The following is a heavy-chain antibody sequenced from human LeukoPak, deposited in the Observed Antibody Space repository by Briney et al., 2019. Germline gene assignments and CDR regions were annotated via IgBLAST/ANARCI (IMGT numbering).Heavy chain of an antibody. D-gene: IGHD3-9*01. V-gene: IGHV1-46*01. Sequence: GASVKVSCKASGYTFTSYYMHWVRQAPGQGLEWMGIINPSGGSTSYAQKFQGRVTMTRDTSTSTVYMELSSLRSEDTAVYYCARVVRPLQTLRYFDWLTGTDAFDIWGQGTMVTVSS. CDR2: INPSGGST. CDR1: GYTFTSYY. CDR3: ARVVRPLQTLRYFDWLTGTDAFDI. J-gene: IGHJ3*02.